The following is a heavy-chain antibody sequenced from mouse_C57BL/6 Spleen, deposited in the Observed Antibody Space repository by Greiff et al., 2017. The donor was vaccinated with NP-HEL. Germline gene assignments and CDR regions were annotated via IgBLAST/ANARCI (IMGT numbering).Heavy chain of an antibody. CDR1: GYSFTDYN. CDR2: INPNYGTN. V-gene: IGHV1-39*01. D-gene: IGHD2-2*01. Sequence: VQLKESGPELVKPGASVKISCKASGYSFTDYNMNWVKQSNGKSLEWIGVINPNYGTNSYNQKFKGKATFTVDQSSSTAYMQLNSLTSEDSAVYYCARSTMVRKFAYWGQGTLVTVSA. CDR3: ARSTMVRKFAY. J-gene: IGHJ3*01.